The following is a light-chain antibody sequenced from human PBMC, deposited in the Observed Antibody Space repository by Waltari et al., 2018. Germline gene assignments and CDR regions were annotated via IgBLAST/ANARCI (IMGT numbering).Light chain of an antibody. CDR1: TTVLYSSNNKNY. V-gene: IGKV4-1*01. J-gene: IGKJ4*01. Sequence: DIVMTQSPDSLAVSLGERATINCKSSTTVLYSSNNKNYLAWYQQKPGQPPKLLIYWASTRESGVPDRFSGSGSGTDFTLTISSLQAEDVAVYYCQQYSTTPLTFGGGTKVEVK. CDR3: QQYSTTPLT. CDR2: WAS.